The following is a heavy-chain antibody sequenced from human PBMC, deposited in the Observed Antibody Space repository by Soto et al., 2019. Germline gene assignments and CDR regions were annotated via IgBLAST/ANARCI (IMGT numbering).Heavy chain of an antibody. CDR3: ARAGGLQSHYYYGMDV. Sequence: EVQLVESGGGLVQPGGSLRLSCAASGFTFSSYWMHWVRQAPGKGLVWVSRINSDGSSTSYADSVKGRFTISRDNAKNTRYLQMNGLRAEDTAVYYCARAGGLQSHYYYGMDVWGQGTTVTVSS. D-gene: IGHD5-12*01. V-gene: IGHV3-74*01. CDR2: INSDGSST. J-gene: IGHJ6*02. CDR1: GFTFSSYW.